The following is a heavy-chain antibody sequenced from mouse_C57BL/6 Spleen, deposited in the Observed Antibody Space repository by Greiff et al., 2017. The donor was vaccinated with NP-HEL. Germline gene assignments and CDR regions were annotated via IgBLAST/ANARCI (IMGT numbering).Heavy chain of an antibody. D-gene: IGHD1-1*01. Sequence: LVESGAELARPGASVKLSCKASGYTFTSYGISWVKQRTGQGLEWIGEIYPRSGNTYYNEKFKGKATLTADKSSSTAYMELRSLTSEDSAVYFCARGAYEDAMDYWGQGTSVTVSS. CDR2: IYPRSGNT. CDR1: GYTFTSYG. V-gene: IGHV1-81*01. CDR3: ARGAYEDAMDY. J-gene: IGHJ4*01.